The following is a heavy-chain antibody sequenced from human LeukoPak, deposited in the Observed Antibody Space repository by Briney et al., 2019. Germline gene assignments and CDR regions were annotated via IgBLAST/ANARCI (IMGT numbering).Heavy chain of an antibody. CDR1: GFTFSSYS. CDR3: ALTGTTPFDY. V-gene: IGHV3-21*01. Sequence: GGSLRLSCAASGFTFSSYSMNWVRQAPGKGLEWVSSISSSSSYIYYVDSVKGRFTISRDNAKNSLYLQMNSLRAEDTAVYYCALTGTTPFDYWGQGTLVTVSS. D-gene: IGHD1-7*01. J-gene: IGHJ4*02. CDR2: ISSSSSYI.